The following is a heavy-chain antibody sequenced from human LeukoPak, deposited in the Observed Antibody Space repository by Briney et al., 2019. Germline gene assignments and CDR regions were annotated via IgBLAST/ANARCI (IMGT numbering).Heavy chain of an antibody. Sequence: ASVKVSCKASGYTFTGYYIHWVRQAPGQGLEWMGWINPHSGGTNYAQKFQGRVTMTRDTSISTAYMDLSSLRSDDTAVYYCARGGSSLDWFDPWGQGTLVTVSS. CDR1: GYTFTGYY. J-gene: IGHJ5*02. CDR3: ARGGSSLDWFDP. D-gene: IGHD6-13*01. CDR2: INPHSGGT. V-gene: IGHV1-2*02.